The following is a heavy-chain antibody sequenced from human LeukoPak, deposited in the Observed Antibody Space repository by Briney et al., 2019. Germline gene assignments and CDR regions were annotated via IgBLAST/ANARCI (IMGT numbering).Heavy chain of an antibody. V-gene: IGHV3-74*01. D-gene: IGHD6-19*01. CDR1: GFTFSSYW. J-gene: IGHJ4*02. CDR2: INSDGSST. CDR3: ARGPNFSGWLDY. Sequence: GGSLRLSCAASGFTFSSYWMHWVRQAPGKGLVWVSRINSDGSSTSYADSVKGRFTISRDNAKNTLYLQMNSLRAEDTAVYYYARGPNFSGWLDYWGQGTLVTVSS.